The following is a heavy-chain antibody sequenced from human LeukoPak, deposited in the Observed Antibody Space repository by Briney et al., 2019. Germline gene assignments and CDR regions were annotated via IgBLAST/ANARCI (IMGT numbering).Heavy chain of an antibody. V-gene: IGHV3-30*02. CDR1: GFTFSSYG. CDR2: IRYDGSNK. Sequence: GGSLRLSFAASGFTFSSYGMHWVRQAPGKGLERVAFIRYDGSNKYYADSVKGRFTISRDNSKNTLYLQMNSLRAEDTAVYYCAKDRSSSGYYYYYFDYRGQGTLVTVSS. CDR3: AKDRSSSGYYYYYFDY. D-gene: IGHD3-22*01. J-gene: IGHJ4*02.